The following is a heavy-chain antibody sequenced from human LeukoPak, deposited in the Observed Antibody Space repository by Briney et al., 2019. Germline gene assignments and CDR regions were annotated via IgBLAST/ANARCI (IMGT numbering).Heavy chain of an antibody. V-gene: IGHV1-46*01. J-gene: IGHJ4*02. CDR2: INPSGGST. Sequence: ASVKVSCKASGYTFTSYYIHWVRQPPGQGLEWMGIINPSGGSTSYAQKFQGRVTMTRNTSTSTVYMELSSLRSEDTAVYYCARDGGVVPAASFDYWGQGTLVTVSS. D-gene: IGHD2-2*01. CDR1: GYTFTSYY. CDR3: ARDGGVVPAASFDY.